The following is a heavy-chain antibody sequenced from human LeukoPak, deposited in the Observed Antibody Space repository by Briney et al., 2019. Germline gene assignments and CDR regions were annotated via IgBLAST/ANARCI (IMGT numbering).Heavy chain of an antibody. CDR2: ISNEGGT. CDR3: AKDYAVGSIDY. V-gene: IGHV3-53*01. J-gene: IGHJ4*02. D-gene: IGHD3-16*01. Sequence: GGSLRLSCAASGFTASSYYMSWVRQAPGKGLESVSVISNEGGTYYADSVRGRFTISRDNSKNTVSLRMESLRAEDTALYYCAKDYAVGSIDYWGQGTLVTVSS. CDR1: GFTASSYY.